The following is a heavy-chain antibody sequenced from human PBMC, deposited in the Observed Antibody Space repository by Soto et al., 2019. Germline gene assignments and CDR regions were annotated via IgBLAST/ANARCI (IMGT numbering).Heavy chain of an antibody. CDR3: ARDGNAEDPDYYYYGMDV. CDR2: ISYDGSNK. CDR1: GFTFSSYA. Sequence: PGGSLRLSCAASGFTFSSYAMHWVRQAPGKGLEWAAVISYDGSNKYYADSVKGRFTISRDNSKNTLYLQMNSLRAEDTAVYYCARDGNAEDPDYYYYGMDVWGQGTTVTVSS. V-gene: IGHV3-30-3*01. J-gene: IGHJ6*02. D-gene: IGHD1-1*01.